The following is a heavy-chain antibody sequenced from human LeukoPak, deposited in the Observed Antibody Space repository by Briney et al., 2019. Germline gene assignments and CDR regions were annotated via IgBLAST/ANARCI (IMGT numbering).Heavy chain of an antibody. V-gene: IGHV3-7*01. D-gene: IGHD3-10*01. J-gene: IGHJ4*02. CDR3: ARDPTVLLWFGESAHYFDY. Sequence: GGSLRLSCAASGFTFSSYWMSWVRQAPGKGLEWVANIKQDGSEKYYVDSVKGRFTISRDNAKNSLYLQMNSLRAEDTAVYYCARDPTVLLWFGESAHYFDYWGQGTLVTVSS. CDR2: IKQDGSEK. CDR1: GFTFSSYW.